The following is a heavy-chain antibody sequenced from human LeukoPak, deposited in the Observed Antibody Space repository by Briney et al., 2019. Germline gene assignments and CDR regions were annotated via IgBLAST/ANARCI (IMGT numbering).Heavy chain of an antibody. Sequence: GESLKISCKGSGYSFTSYWIGWVRQMPGKGLEWMGIIYPGDSDTRYSPSFQGQVTISADKSISTAYLQWSSLKASDTAMYYCAVQGWELLRVRLTGAFDIWGQGTMVTVSS. D-gene: IGHD1-26*01. J-gene: IGHJ3*02. CDR3: AVQGWELLRVRLTGAFDI. V-gene: IGHV5-51*01. CDR1: GYSFTSYW. CDR2: IYPGDSDT.